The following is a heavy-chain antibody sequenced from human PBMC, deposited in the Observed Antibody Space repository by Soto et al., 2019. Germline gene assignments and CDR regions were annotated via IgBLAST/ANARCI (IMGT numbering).Heavy chain of an antibody. CDR1: GFTFGSYA. Sequence: GGSLRLSCAASGFTFGSYAMSWVRQAPGKGLEWVSSISASGGTTYYADSVKGRFTISRDNSKNILYLEMNSLRAEDTAVYYCAKAKYSSSWWAVDYWGQGTLVTVSS. D-gene: IGHD6-13*01. CDR3: AKAKYSSSWWAVDY. J-gene: IGHJ4*02. CDR2: ISASGGTT. V-gene: IGHV3-23*01.